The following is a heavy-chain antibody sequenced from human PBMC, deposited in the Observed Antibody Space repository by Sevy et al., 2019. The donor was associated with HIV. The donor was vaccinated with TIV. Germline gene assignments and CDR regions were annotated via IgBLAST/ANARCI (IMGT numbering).Heavy chain of an antibody. CDR1: GFTFSSYA. CDR3: ASSIAAYYDRDDHGFDI. CDR2: ISYDGSNK. V-gene: IGHV3-30*04. D-gene: IGHD3-22*01. J-gene: IGHJ3*02. Sequence: GGSLRLSCAASGFTFSSYAMHWVRQAPGKGLEWVAVISYDGSNKYYADSVKGRFTISRDNSKNTLYLQMNSLRAEDTAVYYCASSIAAYYDRDDHGFDIWGQGTMVTVSS.